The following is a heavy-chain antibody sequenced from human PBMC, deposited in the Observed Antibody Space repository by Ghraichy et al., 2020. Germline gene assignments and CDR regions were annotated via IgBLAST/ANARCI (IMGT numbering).Heavy chain of an antibody. CDR2: FYYNGGT. V-gene: IGHV4-39*07. J-gene: IGHJ4*02. CDR1: GGSFNTENSY. Sequence: SQTLSLTYTVSGGSFNTENSYRGWVRQPPGKGLEWIGSFYYNGGTYYSPSLRSRVTISADTSKNQFSLKLRSVTAADTAVYYCVVMVGYWGQGTLVTVSS. CDR3: VVMVGY. D-gene: IGHD2-2*03.